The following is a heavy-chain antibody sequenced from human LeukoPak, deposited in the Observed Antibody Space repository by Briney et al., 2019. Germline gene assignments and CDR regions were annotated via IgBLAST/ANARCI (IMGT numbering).Heavy chain of an antibody. J-gene: IGHJ4*02. D-gene: IGHD4-17*01. CDR3: ARTTSLTASDYDY. Sequence: GASVKVSCKTSGYTFTTYHINWVRQATGQGLAWLGWMNPYSGDRGYAQKFQGRLSITSDTSISTAYMELSRLRSDDTAVYFCARTTSLTASDYDYWGQGTVVSVSS. V-gene: IGHV1-8*03. CDR2: MNPYSGDR. CDR1: GYTFTTYH.